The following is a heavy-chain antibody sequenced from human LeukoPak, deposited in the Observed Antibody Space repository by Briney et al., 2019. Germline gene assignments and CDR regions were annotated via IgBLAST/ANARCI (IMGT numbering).Heavy chain of an antibody. D-gene: IGHD4-17*01. CDR1: GFTFSDYW. Sequence: QPGGSLRLSCAASGFTFSDYWMHWVRQAPGKGLVWVSRIDTDGSSATYADSVKSRFTISRDKAKNTVYLQMNSLRVEDTGVYYCASALTTVTPHFHYWGQGTLVTVSS. J-gene: IGHJ4*02. V-gene: IGHV3-74*01. CDR3: ASALTTVTPHFHY. CDR2: IDTDGSSA.